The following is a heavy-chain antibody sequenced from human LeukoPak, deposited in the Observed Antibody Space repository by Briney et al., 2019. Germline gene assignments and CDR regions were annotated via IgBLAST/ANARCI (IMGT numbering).Heavy chain of an antibody. CDR3: LGVAVAGTGEY. Sequence: SETLSLTCTVSGGSISSSSYYWGWIRQPPGKGLEWIGSIYYSGSTYYNPSLKSRVTISVDTSKNQFSLKLSSVTAADTAVYYCLGVAVAGTGEYWGQGTLVAVSS. CDR1: GGSISSSSYY. J-gene: IGHJ4*02. V-gene: IGHV4-39*01. CDR2: IYYSGST. D-gene: IGHD6-19*01.